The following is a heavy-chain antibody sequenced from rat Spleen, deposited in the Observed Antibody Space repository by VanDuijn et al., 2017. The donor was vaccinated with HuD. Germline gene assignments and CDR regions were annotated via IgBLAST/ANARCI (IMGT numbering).Heavy chain of an antibody. CDR1: GFTFSDYF. CDR3: ARLRHNYFDY. CDR2: ISYDISST. J-gene: IGHJ2*01. D-gene: IGHD1-11*01. Sequence: EVQLVESGGGLVQPGRSLKLSCAASGFTFSDYFMAWVRQAPKKGLEWVASISYDISSTYYRDSVKGRFTISRDNAKNTLYLQMDSLRSEDTATYYCARLRHNYFDYWGQGVMVTVSS. V-gene: IGHV5-7*01.